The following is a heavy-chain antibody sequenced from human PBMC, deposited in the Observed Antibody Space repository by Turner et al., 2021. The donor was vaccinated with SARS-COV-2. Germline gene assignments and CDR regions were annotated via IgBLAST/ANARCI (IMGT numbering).Heavy chain of an antibody. CDR3: ARGLAAGTSWFDP. J-gene: IGHJ5*02. D-gene: IGHD6-25*01. Sequence: QVQLVQSGAEVKKPGASVKVSCMASGYTFTNYIIHWVRQAPGQGLEWMGWINPNGATRYAQRFQGRFIMTRDTSISTAYMDLSRLISDDTALYYCARGLAAGTSWFDPWGQGTLVTVSS. CDR2: INPNGAT. CDR1: GYTFTNYI. V-gene: IGHV1-2*02.